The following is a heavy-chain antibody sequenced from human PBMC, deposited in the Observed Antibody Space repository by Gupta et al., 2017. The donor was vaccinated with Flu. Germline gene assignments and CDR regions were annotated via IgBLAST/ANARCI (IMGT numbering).Heavy chain of an antibody. CDR2: ISDDGAKT. V-gene: IGHV3-23*01. D-gene: IGHD3-3*01. J-gene: IGHJ4*02. CDR1: LSSYA. CDR3: ARELRLGFLEPDD. Sequence: LSSYAMSWVRQAPGKGLEWVSVISDDGAKTYYADSVRGRFTVARDNSKNTLYLQRNSMRGDDSAVEFCARELRLGFLEPDDWGQGTRGTVSS.